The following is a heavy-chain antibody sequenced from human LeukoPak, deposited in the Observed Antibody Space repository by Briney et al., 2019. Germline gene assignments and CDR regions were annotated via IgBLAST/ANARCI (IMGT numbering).Heavy chain of an antibody. D-gene: IGHD6-13*01. CDR1: GYTFTDYY. CDR2: VDPEDGET. V-gene: IGHV1-69-2*01. Sequence: ATVKISCKASGYTFTDYYMHWVQQAPGKGLERMGRVDPEDGETIYAEKFQGRVTITADTSTDTAYMELSSLRSEDTAVYYCATFPELGGRTGSWYRSDAFDIWGQGTMVTVSS. CDR3: ATFPELGGRTGSWYRSDAFDI. J-gene: IGHJ3*02.